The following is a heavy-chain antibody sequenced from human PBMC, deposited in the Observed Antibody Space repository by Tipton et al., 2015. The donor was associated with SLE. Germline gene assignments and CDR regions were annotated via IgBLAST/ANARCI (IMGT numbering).Heavy chain of an antibody. CDR2: IYHSGST. J-gene: IGHJ4*02. CDR1: GGSISSYY. D-gene: IGHD5-18*01. Sequence: TLSLTCTVSGGSISSYYWSWIRQPPGKGLEWIGFIYHSGSTSYNPSLKSRVTISVDRSKNQFSLKLSSVTAADTAVYYCAREVTGIQLGDYWGQGTLVTVSS. CDR3: AREVTGIQLGDY. V-gene: IGHV4-59*12.